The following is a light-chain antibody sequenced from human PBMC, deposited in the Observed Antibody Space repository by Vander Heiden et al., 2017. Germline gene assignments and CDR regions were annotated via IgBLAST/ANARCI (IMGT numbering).Light chain of an antibody. V-gene: IGLV3-19*01. CDR1: SLRSYC. CDR2: GKN. CDR3: NSRDSSGNSHVV. J-gene: IGLJ2*01. Sequence: SSELTQDPAVSVALGQTVRITCQGDSLRSYCASWYQQKPAQAPVLVIYGKNNRPSGIPDRFSGSSAGNTASLTITGAQAEDEADYYCNSRDSSGNSHVVFGGGTKLTVL.